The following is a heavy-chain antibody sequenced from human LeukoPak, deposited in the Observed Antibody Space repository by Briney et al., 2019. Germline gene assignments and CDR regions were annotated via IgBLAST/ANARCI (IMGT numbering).Heavy chain of an antibody. V-gene: IGHV4-39*07. Sequence: SETLSLTCTVSGGSISSSNYYWGWIRQPPGKGLEWIGSIYYSGSTYYNPSLKSRVTMSVDTSKNQFSLKLSSVTAADTAVYYCARDSHRYCSGGSCYPPGYYYYMDVWGKGTTVTISS. CDR1: GGSISSSNYY. J-gene: IGHJ6*03. CDR3: ARDSHRYCSGGSCYPPGYYYYMDV. CDR2: IYYSGST. D-gene: IGHD2-15*01.